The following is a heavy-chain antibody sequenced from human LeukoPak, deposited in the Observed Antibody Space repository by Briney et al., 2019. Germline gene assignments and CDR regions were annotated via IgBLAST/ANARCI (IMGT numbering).Heavy chain of an antibody. CDR2: ISDSGGST. Sequence: GGSLRLSCAASGFTFSNYAMSWVRQAPGKGLEWVSSISDSGGSTFYADSVKGRFTISGDNSKNTLYLQMNSLWAEDTAVYYCAKGGDYGGYDATPFDYWGQGTLVTVSS. CDR3: AKGGDYGGYDATPFDY. V-gene: IGHV3-23*01. J-gene: IGHJ4*02. CDR1: GFTFSNYA. D-gene: IGHD4-17*01.